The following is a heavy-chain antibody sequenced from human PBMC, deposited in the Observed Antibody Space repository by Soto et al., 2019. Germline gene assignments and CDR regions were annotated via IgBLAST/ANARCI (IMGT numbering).Heavy chain of an antibody. J-gene: IGHJ4*02. D-gene: IGHD5-12*01. Sequence: HPGGSLRLSCAASGFTVSSTYMSWVRQAPGKGLEWISIIYSGGSTFYADSVKGRFTISRDNSKNTLYLQMNSLRAEDTAVCYCARGVPITPGTFDYRGQGTLVTVSS. CDR2: IYSGGST. V-gene: IGHV3-53*01. CDR1: GFTVSSTY. CDR3: ARGVPITPGTFDY.